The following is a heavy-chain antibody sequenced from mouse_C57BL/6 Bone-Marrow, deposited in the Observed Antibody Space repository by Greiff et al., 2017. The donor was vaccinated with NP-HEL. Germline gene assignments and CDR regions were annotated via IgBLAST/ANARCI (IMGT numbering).Heavy chain of an antibody. Sequence: EVHLVESGGGLVQPGGSLSLSCAASGFTFTDYYMSWVRQPPGKALEWLGFIRNKANGYTTEYSASVKGRFTISRDNSQSILYLQMNALRAEDVATYYCARLYYGSSYEGHWYFDVWGTGTTVTVSS. CDR2: IRNKANGYTT. CDR1: GFTFTDYY. V-gene: IGHV7-3*01. CDR3: ARLYYGSSYEGHWYFDV. D-gene: IGHD1-1*01. J-gene: IGHJ1*03.